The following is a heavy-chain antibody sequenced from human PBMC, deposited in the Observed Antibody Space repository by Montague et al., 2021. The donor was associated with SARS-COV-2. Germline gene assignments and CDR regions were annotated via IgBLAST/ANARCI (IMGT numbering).Heavy chain of an antibody. Sequence: SETLSLTCTVSGGSITGYYWSWLRRSPGKGLEWIAYIYDGGAVNSNPSLGSRVTISTDTSKSQLSLKVNSVTAADTAVYYCVRDHPCGGPRGAYDIWGQGTVVTVSS. CDR2: IYDGGAV. J-gene: IGHJ3*02. D-gene: IGHD4-23*01. CDR1: GGSITGYY. CDR3: VRDHPCGGPRGAYDI. V-gene: IGHV4-59*01.